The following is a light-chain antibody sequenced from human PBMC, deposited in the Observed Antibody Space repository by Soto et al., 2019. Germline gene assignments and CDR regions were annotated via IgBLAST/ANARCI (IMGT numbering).Light chain of an antibody. CDR3: QHFKSFPIT. CDR2: STS. V-gene: IGKV1-39*01. CDR1: QNIASY. J-gene: IGKJ1*01. Sequence: IHVTQSPSSLSASVWDRVTITCRASQNIASYLSWYQKKPGKAPKLLIYSTSILQSGVPSRFSGSGSGTDFTLTISSLQPEDFATYYCQHFKSFPITFGQGTKVDIK.